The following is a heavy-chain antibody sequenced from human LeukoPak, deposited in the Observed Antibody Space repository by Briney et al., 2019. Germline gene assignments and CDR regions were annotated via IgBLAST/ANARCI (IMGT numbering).Heavy chain of an antibody. J-gene: IGHJ4*02. V-gene: IGHV3-7*01. Sequence: PGGSLRLSCAASGFTFSNYWMTWVRQAPGKGPEWVANIKQDGSERNYVDSVKGRFTIARDNSKNSLYLQMTSLRGEDTAVYYCAGRAGKPGNTPWCFDYWGQGALVTVSS. CDR1: GFTFSNYW. CDR2: IKQDGSER. D-gene: IGHD1-7*01. CDR3: AGRAGKPGNTPWCFDY.